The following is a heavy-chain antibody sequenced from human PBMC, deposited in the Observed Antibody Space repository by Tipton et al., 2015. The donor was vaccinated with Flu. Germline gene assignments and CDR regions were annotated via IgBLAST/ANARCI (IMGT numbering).Heavy chain of an antibody. D-gene: IGHD6-13*01. J-gene: IGHJ5*02. CDR3: ARGGSWPHSWFDP. CDR1: GFMFDDYP. CDR2: INYSGDS. Sequence: LRLSCAASGFMFDDYPMHWVRQTPGKGLEWIGEINYSGDSKYSPSLKSRVTISADTSKKQISLNVTSITAADTAIYYCARGGSWPHSWFDPWGQGILVTVSS. V-gene: IGHV4-34*01.